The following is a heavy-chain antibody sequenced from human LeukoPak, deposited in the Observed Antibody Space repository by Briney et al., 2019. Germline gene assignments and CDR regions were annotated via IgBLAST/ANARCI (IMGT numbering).Heavy chain of an antibody. V-gene: IGHV3-53*01. CDR1: GFTVISNL. CDR2: IYSGGAT. Sequence: GGSLRLSCAASGFTVISNLMTWVRQSPGRGLEWLSSIYSGGATYYADSVKGRFTISRDHTNNSVSLQMTNLRVEDTAIYYCARGAYRISWPGIDYWGQGTLVTVSS. CDR3: ARGAYRISWPGIDY. J-gene: IGHJ4*02. D-gene: IGHD3-16*02.